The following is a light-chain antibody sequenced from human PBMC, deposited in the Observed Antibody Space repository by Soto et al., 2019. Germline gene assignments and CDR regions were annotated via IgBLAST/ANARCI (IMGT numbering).Light chain of an antibody. Sequence: QSALTQPPSASGSPGQSVAISCTGTSSDVGGYNYVSWYQQHPGKAPKLMIYEVNKRPSGVPDRFSGSKSGNTASLTVSGLQAEDEADYYCSSYAVRSNVFGTGTKVTVL. CDR1: SSDVGGYNY. V-gene: IGLV2-8*01. CDR3: SSYAVRSNV. J-gene: IGLJ1*01. CDR2: EVN.